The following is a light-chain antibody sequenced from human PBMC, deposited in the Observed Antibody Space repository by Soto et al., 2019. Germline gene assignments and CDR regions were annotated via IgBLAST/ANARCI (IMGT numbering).Light chain of an antibody. J-gene: IGLJ2*01. V-gene: IGLV4-69*02. CDR2: VNNDGSH. CDR1: SGHSSYA. CDR3: QTWDTGIVV. Sequence: QPVLTQSPSASASLGASVRLTCTLSSGHSSYAIAWHQQQPEKGPRYLMKVNNDGSHSKGDGIPDRFSGSSSGTERYLTISSLQSEDEADYYCQTWDTGIVVFGGGTKVTVL.